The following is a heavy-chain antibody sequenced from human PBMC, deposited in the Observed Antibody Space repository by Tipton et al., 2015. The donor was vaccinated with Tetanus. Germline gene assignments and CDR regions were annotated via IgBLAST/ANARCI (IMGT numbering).Heavy chain of an antibody. CDR2: ISPSGNT. V-gene: IGHV4-34*01. D-gene: IGHD6-19*01. CDR1: GGSFSNYF. CDR3: ARGSGWADF. J-gene: IGHJ4*02. Sequence: TLSLTCAVYGGSFSNYFWRWIRQPPGKGLEWIGEISPSGNTSYNPSLKSRVTISADTSRNQFSLTLSSVTAADTAVYYCARGSGWADFWGQGTQVTVSS.